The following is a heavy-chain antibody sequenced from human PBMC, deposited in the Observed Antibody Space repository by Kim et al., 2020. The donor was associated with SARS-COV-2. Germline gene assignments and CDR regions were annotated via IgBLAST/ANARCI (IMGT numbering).Heavy chain of an antibody. CDR2: ISSSSSYI. CDR3: ARSEYCSGGSCYYYYYGMDV. J-gene: IGHJ6*02. D-gene: IGHD2-15*01. CDR1: GFTFSSYS. V-gene: IGHV3-21*01. Sequence: GGSLRLSCAAYGFTFSSYSMNWVRQAPGKGLEWVSSISSSSSYIYYADSVKGRFTISRDNAKNSLYLQMNSLRAEDTAVYYCARSEYCSGGSCYYYYYGMDVWGQGTTVTVSS.